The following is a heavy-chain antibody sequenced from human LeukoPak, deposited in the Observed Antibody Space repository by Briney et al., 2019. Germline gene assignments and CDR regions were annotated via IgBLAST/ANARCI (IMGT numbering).Heavy chain of an antibody. CDR2: INPNSGGT. Sequence: ASVKVSCKASGYTFTGYYMHWVRQAPGQGLEWMGWINPNSGGTNYAQKFQGRVTMTRDTSISTAYMELSRLRSDDTGVYYCARDRYCSGGSCYDYWGQGTLVTVSS. V-gene: IGHV1-2*02. J-gene: IGHJ4*02. CDR1: GYTFTGYY. D-gene: IGHD2-15*01. CDR3: ARDRYCSGGSCYDY.